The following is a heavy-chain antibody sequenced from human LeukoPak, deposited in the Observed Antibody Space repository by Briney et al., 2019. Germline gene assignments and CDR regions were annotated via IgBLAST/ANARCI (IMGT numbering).Heavy chain of an antibody. Sequence: PGGSLRLSCAASGFTFSSYAMSWVRQAPGKGLEWVSAISGSGGSTYYADSVKGRFTISRDNSKNTLYLQMNSLRTDDTAVYYCARDEVGATTEFDYWGQGTLVTVSS. V-gene: IGHV3-23*01. CDR1: GFTFSSYA. D-gene: IGHD1-26*01. J-gene: IGHJ4*02. CDR3: ARDEVGATTEFDY. CDR2: ISGSGGST.